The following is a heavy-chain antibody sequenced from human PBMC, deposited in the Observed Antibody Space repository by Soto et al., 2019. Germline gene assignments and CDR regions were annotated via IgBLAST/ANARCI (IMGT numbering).Heavy chain of an antibody. V-gene: IGHV4-30-4*01. Sequence: SETLSLTCTVSGGSISSGDYYWSWIRQPPGKGLEWIGYIYYSGSTYYNPSLKSRVTISVDTSKNQFSLKLSSVTAADTAVYYCARDRHYYGSSGYYVSDYFDYWGQGTLVTVSS. J-gene: IGHJ4*02. CDR2: IYYSGST. CDR1: GGSISSGDYY. CDR3: ARDRHYYGSSGYYVSDYFDY. D-gene: IGHD3-22*01.